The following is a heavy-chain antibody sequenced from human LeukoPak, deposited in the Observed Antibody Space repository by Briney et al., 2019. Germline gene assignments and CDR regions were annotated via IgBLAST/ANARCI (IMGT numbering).Heavy chain of an antibody. J-gene: IGHJ4*02. CDR3: ARQVAGTYFDY. CDR1: GFSFSGYW. V-gene: IGHV3-7*01. Sequence: GGSLRLSCAASGFSFSGYWMSWVRQTPGKGLEWVANIKQDGSVKNSVDSMKGRFTISRDNTKNSLYLEMNSLKAEDTAVYYCARQVAGTYFDYWGQGTLVTVSS. CDR2: IKQDGSVK. D-gene: IGHD6-19*01.